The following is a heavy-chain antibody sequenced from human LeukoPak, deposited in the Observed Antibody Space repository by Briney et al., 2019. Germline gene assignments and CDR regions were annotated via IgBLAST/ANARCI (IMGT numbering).Heavy chain of an antibody. CDR2: IIPIFGTA. CDR1: GGTFSSYA. CDR3: ARDQGLTGYFDY. Sequence: ASVKVSCKASGGTFSSYAISWVRQAPGQGLEWMGGIIPIFGTANYAQKFQGRVTMTRDTSTSTVYMQLSSLRSEDTAVYYCARDQGLTGYFDYWGQGTLVTVSS. V-gene: IGHV1-69*05. J-gene: IGHJ4*02. D-gene: IGHD3-9*01.